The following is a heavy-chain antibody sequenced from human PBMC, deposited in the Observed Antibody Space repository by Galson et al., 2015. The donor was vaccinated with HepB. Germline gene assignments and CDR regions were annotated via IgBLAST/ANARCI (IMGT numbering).Heavy chain of an antibody. CDR2: IKQDGSEK. CDR1: GFTFSSYW. V-gene: IGHV3-7*01. D-gene: IGHD1-1*01. J-gene: IGHJ4*02. Sequence: SLRLSCAASGFTFSSYWMSWVRQAPGKGLEWVANIKQDGSEKYYVDSVKGRFTISRDNAKNSLYLQMNSLRAEDTAVYYCGIDLRDRYNIDYWGQGTLVTASS. CDR3: GIDLRDRYNIDY.